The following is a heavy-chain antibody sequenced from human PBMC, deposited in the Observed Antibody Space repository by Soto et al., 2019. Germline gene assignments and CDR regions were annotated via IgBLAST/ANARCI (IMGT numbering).Heavy chain of an antibody. Sequence: EVQLVESGGGLVQPGGSLRLSCAASGFRFSDYYMDWVRQLPGMGLEWVGRTRNKANSYAAEYAPSVRGRFTISRHDSEDSMFLQLNILKTEDTAVDYCARDTGGSYDFWGQGALFTVSS. D-gene: IGHD1-26*01. J-gene: IGHJ4*02. CDR2: TRNKANSYAA. V-gene: IGHV3-72*01. CDR1: GFRFSDYY. CDR3: ARDTGGSYDF.